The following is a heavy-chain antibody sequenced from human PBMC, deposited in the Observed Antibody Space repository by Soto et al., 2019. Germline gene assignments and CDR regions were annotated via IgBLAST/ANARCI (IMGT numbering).Heavy chain of an antibody. CDR2: ISTSIGAT. Sequence: VGSLRLSCAASGFAFSNYAMGWVRQAPGKGLEWVSSISTSIGATYYADSVKGRFTISRDDSKDTLYLQMNSLRAEDSAVYYCAKDRTVAARNFDYWGQGTQVTVSS. J-gene: IGHJ4*02. CDR3: AKDRTVAARNFDY. V-gene: IGHV3-23*01. D-gene: IGHD6-6*01. CDR1: GFAFSNYA.